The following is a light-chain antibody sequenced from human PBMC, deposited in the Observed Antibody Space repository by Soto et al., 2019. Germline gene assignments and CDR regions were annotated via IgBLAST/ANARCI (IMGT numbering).Light chain of an antibody. CDR1: QDISTY. CDR3: QQLNSYPLT. V-gene: IGKV1-9*01. CDR2: AAS. J-gene: IGKJ4*01. Sequence: DIQLTQSPSFLSASVGDRVTITCRASQDISTYLAWYQQKPGKAPELLIYAASTLQSGVPSRFSGSGSGTEFTLTISSLQHEDFATYFCQQLNSYPLTFGGGTKVDIK.